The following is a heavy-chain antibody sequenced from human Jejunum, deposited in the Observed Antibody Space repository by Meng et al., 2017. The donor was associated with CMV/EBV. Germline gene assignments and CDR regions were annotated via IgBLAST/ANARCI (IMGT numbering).Heavy chain of an antibody. Sequence: GSISSSGYYWGWIRQPPGKGLEWIGNIYYSGTIYYNPSLKSRVTISVDTSKNQLSLKLSSVTAADTAVYYCSRMGRDYDTIREGFDKWGQGTLVTVSS. J-gene: IGHJ4*02. CDR3: SRMGRDYDTIREGFDK. V-gene: IGHV4-39*07. CDR1: GSISSSGYY. CDR2: IYYSGTI. D-gene: IGHD3-9*01.